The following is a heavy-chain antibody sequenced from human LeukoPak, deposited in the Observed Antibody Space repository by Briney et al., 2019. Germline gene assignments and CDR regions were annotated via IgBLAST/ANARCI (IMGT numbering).Heavy chain of an antibody. D-gene: IGHD3-9*01. CDR3: AGERKYDIFSGYRRRRAFDI. CDR1: GFTLSSYR. Sequence: GGSLTLSCSASGFTLSSYRMRCVRHAPGRGREGGANIKQEGSEKYYVHSVKGRFTISTDNATNSLYLQMNSLRAQDTALYYDAGERKYDIFSGYRRRRAFDIWGQGTKVTVSS. CDR2: IKQEGSEK. J-gene: IGHJ3*02. V-gene: IGHV3-7*01.